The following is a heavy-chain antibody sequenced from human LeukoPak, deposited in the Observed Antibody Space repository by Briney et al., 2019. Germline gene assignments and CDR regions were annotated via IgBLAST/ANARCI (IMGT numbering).Heavy chain of an antibody. Sequence: GGSLRLSCAASGFTFSSYSMNWVRQAPGKGLEWVSSISSSSSYIYYADSVKGRFTISRDNSRNTLYLQMDSLRAEDTAVYYCAKELIVVVLSILSRPFDYWGQGTLVTVSS. J-gene: IGHJ4*02. CDR3: AKELIVVVLSILSRPFDY. V-gene: IGHV3-21*04. CDR2: ISSSSSYI. CDR1: GFTFSSYS. D-gene: IGHD2-2*01.